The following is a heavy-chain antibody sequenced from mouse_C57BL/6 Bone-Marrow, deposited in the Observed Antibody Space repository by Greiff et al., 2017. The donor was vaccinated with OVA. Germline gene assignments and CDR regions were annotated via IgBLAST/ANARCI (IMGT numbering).Heavy chain of an antibody. CDR1: GFTFSSYT. CDR2: ISGGGGNT. D-gene: IGHD1-1*01. Sequence: EVMLVESGGGLVKPGGSLKLSCAASGFTFSSYTMSWVRQTPEKRLEWVATISGGGGNTYYPDSVKGRFTISRDKAKNTLYLQMSSLRSEDTALYYCARRGIYYYGRGYFDVWGTGTTVTVSS. J-gene: IGHJ1*03. V-gene: IGHV5-9*01. CDR3: ARRGIYYYGRGYFDV.